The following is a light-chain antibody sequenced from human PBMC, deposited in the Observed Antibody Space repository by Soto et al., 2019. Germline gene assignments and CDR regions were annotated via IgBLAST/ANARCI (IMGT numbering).Light chain of an antibody. V-gene: IGKV3-11*01. Sequence: EIVLTQSPATLSLSPGERATLSCRASQSVSSYLAWYQQKPGQAPRLLIYDAPNRATGIPARFSGSGSGTDFTLTISGLEPEDFAVYYCQQRGKWPVTFGQGTRLEI. J-gene: IGKJ5*01. CDR1: QSVSSY. CDR2: DAP. CDR3: QQRGKWPVT.